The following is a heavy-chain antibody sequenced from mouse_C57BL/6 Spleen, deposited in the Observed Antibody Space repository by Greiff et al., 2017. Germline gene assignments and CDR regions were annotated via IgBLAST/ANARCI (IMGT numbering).Heavy chain of an antibody. CDR2: FYPGSGSI. CDR1: GYTFTEYT. Sequence: QVQLKESGAELVKPGASVKLSCKASGYTFTEYTIHWVKQRSGQGLEWIGWFYPGSGSIKNNEKFKDKATLTADKSSSTVYMELSRLTSEDSAVYFCARHDNLLLRTSYAMDYWGQGTSVTVSS. CDR3: ARHDNLLLRTSYAMDY. J-gene: IGHJ4*01. V-gene: IGHV1-62-2*01. D-gene: IGHD1-1*01.